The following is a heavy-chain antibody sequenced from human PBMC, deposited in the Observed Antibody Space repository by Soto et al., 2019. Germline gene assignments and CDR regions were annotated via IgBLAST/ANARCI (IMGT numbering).Heavy chain of an antibody. CDR2: IRDNGGST. Sequence: GSLRLSCAASGFTFSNYAMTWVRQAPGKGLEWVSTIRDNGGSTFYADYVKGRFTISRDNSRKTLYLQMNSLRAEDTAVYYCAKGLVPAAKTSLNDYWGQGTLVTVSS. V-gene: IGHV3-23*01. J-gene: IGHJ4*02. CDR1: GFTFSNYA. CDR3: AKGLVPAAKTSLNDY. D-gene: IGHD2-2*01.